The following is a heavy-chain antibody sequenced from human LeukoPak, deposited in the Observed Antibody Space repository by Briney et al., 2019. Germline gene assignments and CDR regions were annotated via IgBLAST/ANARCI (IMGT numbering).Heavy chain of an antibody. Sequence: SETLSLTCTVSGDSMNSLDLWSWVRQPPGKGLEWIEEMYLSGTTHSNPSVKSRVTISIDKSKNQFFLNLSSVTAADTAVYYCAGLVGRYSSGLYYYYFDYWGQGTLVTVSS. CDR2: MYLSGTT. CDR3: AGLVGRYSSGLYYYYFDY. V-gene: IGHV4-4*02. CDR1: GDSMNSLDL. D-gene: IGHD3-22*01. J-gene: IGHJ4*02.